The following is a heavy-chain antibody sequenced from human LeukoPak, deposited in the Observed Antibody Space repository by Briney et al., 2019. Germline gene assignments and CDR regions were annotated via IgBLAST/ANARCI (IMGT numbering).Heavy chain of an antibody. CDR1: GDSIDTSFW. CDR2: IHHSGPA. CDR3: ARGRDIAARPNYYYMDV. J-gene: IGHJ6*03. V-gene: IGHV4-4*02. Sequence: SETLSLTRGVSGDSIDTSFWWNWVRQTPEKGLEWIGEIHHSGPANYNPSLKSRVTISVDKSKNQFSLKMTSVTAAETAVFYCARGRDIAARPNYYYMDVWGKGITVTVSS. D-gene: IGHD6-6*01.